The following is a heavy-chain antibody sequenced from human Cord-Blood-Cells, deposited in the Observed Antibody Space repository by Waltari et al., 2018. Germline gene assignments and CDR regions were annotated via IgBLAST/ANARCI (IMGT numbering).Heavy chain of an antibody. CDR2: IIPIFGTA. Sequence: QVQLFQYGAEGKKPGSSVKFSCNISGGTFSNYAISRRRQAPRPGLEWMGGIIPIFGTANYAQKFQGRVTITADESTSTAYMELSSLRSEDTAVYYCARGRITMVQGVIDAFDIWGQGTMVTVSS. V-gene: IGHV1-69*01. CDR3: ARGRITMVQGVIDAFDI. CDR1: GGTFSNYA. J-gene: IGHJ3*02. D-gene: IGHD3-10*01.